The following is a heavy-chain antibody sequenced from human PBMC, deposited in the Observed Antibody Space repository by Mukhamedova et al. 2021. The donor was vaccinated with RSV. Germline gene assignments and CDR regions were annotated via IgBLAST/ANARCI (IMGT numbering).Heavy chain of an antibody. J-gene: IGHJ2*01. Sequence: GKGLEWIGRFYPSGLTNYNPSLQGRVTISVDTSKNQFSLNLDSVTAADTAVYYCARDQGRGWRFWYFYLWGRCALVIVSS. D-gene: IGHD6-19*01. V-gene: IGHV4-61*02. CDR3: ARDQGRGWRFWYFYL. CDR2: FYPSGLT.